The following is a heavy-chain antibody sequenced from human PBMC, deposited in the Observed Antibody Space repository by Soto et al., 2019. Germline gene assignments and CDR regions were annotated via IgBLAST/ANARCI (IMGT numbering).Heavy chain of an antibody. CDR2: IYYSGST. V-gene: IGHV4-30-4*01. Sequence: KPSETLSLTCTVSGGSISSGDYYWSWIRQPPGKGLEWIGYIYYSGSTYYNPSLKSRVTISVDTSKNQFSLKLSSVTAADTAVYYCARSPYHDFWSGYYRGNYYYYGMDVWGQGTTVTVSS. CDR1: GGSISSGDYY. D-gene: IGHD3-3*01. CDR3: ARSPYHDFWSGYYRGNYYYYGMDV. J-gene: IGHJ6*02.